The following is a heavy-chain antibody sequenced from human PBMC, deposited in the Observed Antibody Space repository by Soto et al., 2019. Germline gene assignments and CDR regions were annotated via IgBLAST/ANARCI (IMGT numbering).Heavy chain of an antibody. V-gene: IGHV3-66*01. CDR1: GFTVSSNY. Sequence: GGSLRLSCAASGFTVSSNYMSWVRQAPGKGLEWVSVIYSGGSTYYADSVKGRFTISRDNSKNTLYLQMNSLRAEDTAVYYCARDVVGCSGGSCYLGYYYYYMDVWGKGTTVTVSS. J-gene: IGHJ6*03. CDR2: IYSGGST. D-gene: IGHD2-15*01. CDR3: ARDVVGCSGGSCYLGYYYYYMDV.